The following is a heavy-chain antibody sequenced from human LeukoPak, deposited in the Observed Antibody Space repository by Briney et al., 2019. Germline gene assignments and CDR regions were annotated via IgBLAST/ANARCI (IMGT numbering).Heavy chain of an antibody. V-gene: IGHV3-30*02. CDR3: AKGSKAVLFTRDYYMDV. Sequence: PGGSLRLSCAASGFTFSSYSMNWVRQAPGKGLEWVAFIRYDGSNRYYADSVKGRFTISRDNSKNTLYLQMNSLRAEDTAVYYCAKGSKAVLFTRDYYMDVWGKGTTVTISS. D-gene: IGHD6-19*01. CDR1: GFTFSSYS. CDR2: IRYDGSNR. J-gene: IGHJ6*03.